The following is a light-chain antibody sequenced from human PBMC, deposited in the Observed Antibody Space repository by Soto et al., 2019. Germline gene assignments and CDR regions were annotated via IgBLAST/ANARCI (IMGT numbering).Light chain of an antibody. Sequence: QSALTQPASVSGSPGQSITISCTGTSSDVGSYNLVSWYQQHPGKAPKLMIYEGSKRPSGVSNRFSGSKSGNTASLTISGLQADDEADYYCGSYAGSRVFGGGTKLTVL. CDR2: EGS. J-gene: IGLJ3*02. V-gene: IGLV2-23*01. CDR3: GSYAGSRV. CDR1: SSDVGSYNL.